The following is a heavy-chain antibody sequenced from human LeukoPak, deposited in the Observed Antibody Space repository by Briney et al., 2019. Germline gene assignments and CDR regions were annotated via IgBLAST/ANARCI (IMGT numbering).Heavy chain of an antibody. CDR2: ISSSSSYI. D-gene: IGHD5-12*01. CDR1: GFTFSSYG. Sequence: GGSLRLSCAASGFTFSSYGMSWVRQAPGKGLEWVSSISSSSSYIYYADSVKGRFTISRDNAKNSLYLQMNSLRAEDTAVYYCAGAMSGYDYWGQGTLVTVSS. J-gene: IGHJ4*02. CDR3: AGAMSGYDY. V-gene: IGHV3-21*01.